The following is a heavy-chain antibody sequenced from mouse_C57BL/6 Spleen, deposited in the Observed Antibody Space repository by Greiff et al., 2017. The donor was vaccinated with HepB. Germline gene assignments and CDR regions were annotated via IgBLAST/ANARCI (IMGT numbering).Heavy chain of an antibody. CDR2: INPGSGGT. CDR3: ARVDGYSPWFAY. D-gene: IGHD2-3*01. J-gene: IGHJ3*01. CDR1: GYAFTNYL. Sequence: LQESGAELVRPGTSVKVSCKASGYAFTNYLIEWVKQRPGQGLEWIGVINPGSGGTNYNEKFKGKATLTADKSSSTAYMQLSSLTSEDSAVYFCARVDGYSPWFAYWGQGTLVTVSA. V-gene: IGHV1-54*01.